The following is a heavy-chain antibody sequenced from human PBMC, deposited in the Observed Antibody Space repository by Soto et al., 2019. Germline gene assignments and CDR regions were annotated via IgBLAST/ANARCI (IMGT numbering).Heavy chain of an antibody. V-gene: IGHV1-58*01. CDR3: AADKGASHGYGNN. Sequence: ASVKVSCKASGFTLTNSAVQWVRQARGQRLEWIGWIVVGSGNTNYAQKLQERVTINRDMSTTTAYMELSTLRSEDTAVYYCAADKGASHGYGNNWGPGKLATVSS. CDR1: GFTLTNSA. J-gene: IGHJ1*01. D-gene: IGHD5-18*01. CDR2: IVVGSGNT.